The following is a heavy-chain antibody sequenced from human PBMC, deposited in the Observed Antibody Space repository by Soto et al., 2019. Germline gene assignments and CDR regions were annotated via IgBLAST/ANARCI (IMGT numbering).Heavy chain of an antibody. CDR1: GFTFSSFA. CDR2: MSTSGVST. Sequence: AGGSLRLSCAASGFTFSSFAMSWVRLAPGKGLEWVSGMSTSGVSTYYADSVKGRFTISRDNSKNTLSLQMNSLRVEDTAVYYCAKGHTSWGYRDYHYGMDVWGQGTTVTVSS. CDR3: AKGHTSWGYRDYHYGMDV. J-gene: IGHJ6*02. V-gene: IGHV3-23*01. D-gene: IGHD3-22*01.